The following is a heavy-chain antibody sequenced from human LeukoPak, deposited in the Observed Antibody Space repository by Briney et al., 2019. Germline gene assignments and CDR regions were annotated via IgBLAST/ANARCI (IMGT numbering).Heavy chain of an antibody. J-gene: IGHJ2*01. V-gene: IGHV3-13*01. D-gene: IGHD6-13*01. CDR3: ARAGYSSTWYSRYFDP. CDR1: GFTFSSYD. Sequence: PGGSLRLFCAASGFTFSSYDMHWVRQATGKGLEWVSGIGTAGDTYYPGSVKGRFTISRENAKNSLYLQMNSLRVGDTAVYYCARAGYSSTWYSRYFDPWGRGTLVTVSS. CDR2: IGTAGDT.